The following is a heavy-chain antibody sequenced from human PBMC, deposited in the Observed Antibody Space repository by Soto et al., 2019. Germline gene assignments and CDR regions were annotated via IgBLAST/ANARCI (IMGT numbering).Heavy chain of an antibody. Sequence: PGGSLRLSCAASGFTFSSYAMHWVRQAPGKGLEWVAVISYDGSDKYYADSVKGRFTISRDNAKNSLYLQMNSLRAEDTALYHSARVMTTVTDYYYYYMDVWGKGTTVTVSS. CDR1: GFTFSSYA. J-gene: IGHJ6*03. D-gene: IGHD4-4*01. CDR3: ARVMTTVTDYYYYYMDV. CDR2: ISYDGSDK. V-gene: IGHV3-30-3*01.